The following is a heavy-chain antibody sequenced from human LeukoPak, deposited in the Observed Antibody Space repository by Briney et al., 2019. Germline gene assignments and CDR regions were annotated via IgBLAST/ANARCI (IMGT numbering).Heavy chain of an antibody. Sequence: ASVKVSCKASGYTFTRYYMHWVRQAPGQGLEWMGIINPNGGSTTYAQKFQGRVTMTRDSSTSTVYMEMSSLRSEDTAAYYCARDIGSSATFEYWGQRTLVTVSS. CDR3: ARDIGSSATFEY. CDR2: INPNGGST. CDR1: GYTFTRYY. V-gene: IGHV1-46*01. J-gene: IGHJ4*02. D-gene: IGHD6-19*01.